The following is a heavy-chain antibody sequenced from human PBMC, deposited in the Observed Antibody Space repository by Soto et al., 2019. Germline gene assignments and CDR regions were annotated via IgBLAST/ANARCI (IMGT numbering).Heavy chain of an antibody. CDR2: ISYDGSNK. CDR1: GFTFSSYG. D-gene: IGHD3-22*01. Sequence: QVPLVESGGGVVQPGRSLRLSCAASGFTFSSYGMHWVRQAPGKGLEWVAVISYDGSNKYYADSVKGRFTISRDNSKNTLYLQMNSLRAEDTAVYYCAKGQGYYYDSSGPYGMDVWGQGTTVTVSS. J-gene: IGHJ6*02. CDR3: AKGQGYYYDSSGPYGMDV. V-gene: IGHV3-30*18.